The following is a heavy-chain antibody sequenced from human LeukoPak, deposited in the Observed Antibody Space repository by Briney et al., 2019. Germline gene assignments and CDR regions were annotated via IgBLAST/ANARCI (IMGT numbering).Heavy chain of an antibody. V-gene: IGHV3-23*01. D-gene: IGHD1-26*01. CDR1: GFTFSSYA. Sequence: GGSLRLSCAASGFTFSSYAMSWVRQAPGKGLEWVSVISGSGGSTYYADSVKGRFTISRDESKNTLYLQMNSLRAEDTAIYYCARVSGSYYPFDYWGQGTLVTVSS. CDR2: ISGSGGST. J-gene: IGHJ4*02. CDR3: ARVSGSYYPFDY.